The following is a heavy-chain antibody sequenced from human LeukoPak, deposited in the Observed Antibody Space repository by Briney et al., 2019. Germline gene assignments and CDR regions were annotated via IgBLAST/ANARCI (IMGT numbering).Heavy chain of an antibody. CDR3: ARVIGAYGAFDI. V-gene: IGHV4-61*02. CDR1: GGSISSGSYY. D-gene: IGHD1-26*01. J-gene: IGHJ3*02. Sequence: SQTLSLTCAVSGGSISSGSYYWSWIRQPAGKGLEWIGRIYTSGSTNYNPSLKSRVTISVDTSKNQFSLKLSSVTAADTAVYYCARVIGAYGAFDIWGQGTMATVSS. CDR2: IYTSGST.